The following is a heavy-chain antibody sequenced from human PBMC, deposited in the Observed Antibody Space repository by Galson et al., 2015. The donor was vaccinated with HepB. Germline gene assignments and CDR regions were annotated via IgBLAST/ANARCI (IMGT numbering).Heavy chain of an antibody. CDR1: GYTFATYG. D-gene: IGHD6-13*01. CDR3: ARVVAAAGNLHAFDI. CDR2: ITIDNGNT. J-gene: IGHJ3*02. V-gene: IGHV1-18*01. Sequence: SVKVSCKASGYTFATYGISWVRQAPGQGLEWMGWITIDNGNTNYAQKLQGRVTMTTDTSTSTAYMELRTLRSDDTGVYYCARVVAAAGNLHAFDIWGQGTMVTVSS.